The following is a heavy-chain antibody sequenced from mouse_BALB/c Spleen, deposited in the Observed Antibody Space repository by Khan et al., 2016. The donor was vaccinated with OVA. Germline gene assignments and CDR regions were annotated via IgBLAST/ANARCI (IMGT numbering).Heavy chain of an antibody. CDR1: GDSITSGY. D-gene: IGHD2-14*01. CDR3: ARSTYRDAFVY. V-gene: IGHV3-8*02. J-gene: IGHJ3*01. Sequence: EVQLQESGPSLVKPSQTLSLTCSVTGDSITSGYWSWIRKFPGHNLEYMGYMIYTGYTYYNPSLISRISITRHTSKNQYYQQVDSETTGDTATYYCARSTYRDAFVYWGQGTLVTVSA. CDR2: MIYTGYT.